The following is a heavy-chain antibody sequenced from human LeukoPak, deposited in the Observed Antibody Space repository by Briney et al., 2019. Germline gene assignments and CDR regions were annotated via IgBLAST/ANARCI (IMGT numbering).Heavy chain of an antibody. CDR1: GGSFSGYY. CDR2: INHSGSN. Sequence: SETLSLTCAVYGGSFSGYYWSWIRQPPGKGLEWIGEINHSGSNNYNPSLKNRVTISVDTSKDQFSLKLSSVTAADTAVYYCARLLVEVGDDYWGKGTLVTASS. V-gene: IGHV4-34*01. CDR3: ARLLVEVGDDY. J-gene: IGHJ4*02. D-gene: IGHD6-13*01.